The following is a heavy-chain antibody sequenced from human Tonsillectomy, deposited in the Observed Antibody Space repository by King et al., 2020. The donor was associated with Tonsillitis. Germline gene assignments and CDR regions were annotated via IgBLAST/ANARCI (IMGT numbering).Heavy chain of an antibody. CDR3: ARIESGYYDALDI. V-gene: IGHV4-59*01. CDR1: GGSIRYYE. Sequence: QLQESGPGLVKPSETLSLTCTVSGGSIRYYEWNWIRQSPGKGLEWIGYIDHSGSTNYSPSLKSRVTISVDTSKYQFSLTLRSVTAADTAVYYCARIESGYYDALDIGGQGTMVTVSS. J-gene: IGHJ3*02. D-gene: IGHD3-22*01. CDR2: IDHSGST.